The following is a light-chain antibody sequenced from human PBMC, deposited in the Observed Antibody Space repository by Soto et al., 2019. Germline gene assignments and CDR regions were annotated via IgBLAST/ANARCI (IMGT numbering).Light chain of an antibody. V-gene: IGLV2-8*01. Sequence: QSALTQPPSASGSPGQSVTISCTGTSSDVGRYNYVSWYQQRPGEVPKLMVYEVNKRPSGVPDRFSGSKSGNTASLTVSGLQTEDEADYYCTSYAGGNNVFGTGTKLTVL. CDR3: TSYAGGNNV. J-gene: IGLJ1*01. CDR2: EVN. CDR1: SSDVGRYNY.